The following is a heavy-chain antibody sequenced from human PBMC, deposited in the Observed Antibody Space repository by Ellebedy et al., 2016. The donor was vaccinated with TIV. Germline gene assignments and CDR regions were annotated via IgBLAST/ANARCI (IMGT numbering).Heavy chain of an antibody. CDR3: ARVSKSYTDYSDAFDI. CDR2: INWNSGNI. CDR1: GFTFDDYA. Sequence: SLKISCAASGFTFDDYAMHWVRQAPGKGREWVAGINWNSGNIAYSDYVKGRFTISRDNAENSLYLQMNSLRAEDTALYYCARVSKSYTDYSDAFDIWGQGTMVTVSS. J-gene: IGHJ3*02. D-gene: IGHD4-11*01. V-gene: IGHV3-9*01.